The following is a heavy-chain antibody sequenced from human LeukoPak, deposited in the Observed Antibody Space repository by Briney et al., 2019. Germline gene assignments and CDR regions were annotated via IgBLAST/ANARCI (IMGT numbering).Heavy chain of an antibody. J-gene: IGHJ4*02. Sequence: GGSPRLSCAASGFTFSSYSMNWVRQAPGKGLEWVSYISSSSSTIYYADSVKGRFTISRDNAKNSLYLQMNSLRAEDTAVYYCAREVWYFDYWGQGTLVTVSS. CDR3: AREVWYFDY. CDR2: ISSSSSTI. CDR1: GFTFSSYS. D-gene: IGHD3-16*01. V-gene: IGHV3-48*01.